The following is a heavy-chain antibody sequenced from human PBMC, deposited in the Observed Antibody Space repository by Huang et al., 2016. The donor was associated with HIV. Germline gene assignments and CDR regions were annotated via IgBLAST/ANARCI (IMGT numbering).Heavy chain of an antibody. V-gene: IGHV4-34*02. CDR2: INHSGSA. J-gene: IGHJ1*01. CDR3: ARGLRFCRGGDCFPTHFQH. Sequence: QVRLEQWGAGLLKLWGTLPLTCPVYGGPFSGYQWTWSRQSPGKGLEWMGEINHSGSATYNPSLKTRVTITGDMSKNQCSLKMTSLTVTDTAVYFCARGLRFCRGGDCFPTHFQHWSQG. CDR1: GGPFSGYQ. D-gene: IGHD2-21*02.